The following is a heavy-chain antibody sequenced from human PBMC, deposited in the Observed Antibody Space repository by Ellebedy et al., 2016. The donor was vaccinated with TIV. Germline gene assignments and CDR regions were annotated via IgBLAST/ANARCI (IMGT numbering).Heavy chain of an antibody. Sequence: AASVKVSCKASGHTFTGYYMHWVRHAPGQGLEWMGRNNPNSGGTNYAQKFQGRVTMTRDTSISTVYMELSRLRSDDTAVYYCARDGGSWPTQYGLDVWGQGTTVTVSS. CDR1: GHTFTGYY. D-gene: IGHD6-13*01. CDR3: ARDGGSWPTQYGLDV. J-gene: IGHJ6*02. CDR2: NNPNSGGT. V-gene: IGHV1-2*06.